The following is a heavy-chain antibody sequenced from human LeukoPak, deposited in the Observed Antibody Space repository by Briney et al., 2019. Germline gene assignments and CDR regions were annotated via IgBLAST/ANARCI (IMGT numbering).Heavy chain of an antibody. D-gene: IGHD3-10*01. J-gene: IGHJ5*02. CDR2: IIPIFGTA. Sequence: ASVKVSCKASGGTFNSYAISWVRQAPGQGLEWMGGIIPIFGTANYAQKFQGRVTITADESTSTAYMELSSLRSEDTAVYYCARVERITMVRGVIISSVFDPWGQGTLVTVSS. V-gene: IGHV1-69*13. CDR3: ARVERITMVRGVIISSVFDP. CDR1: GGTFNSYA.